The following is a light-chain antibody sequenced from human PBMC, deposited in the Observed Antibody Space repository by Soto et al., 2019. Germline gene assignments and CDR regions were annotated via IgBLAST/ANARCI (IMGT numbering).Light chain of an antibody. V-gene: IGKV1-9*01. CDR1: QGIDTS. CDR2: AAS. CDR3: QQLHGYPIT. Sequence: ILLTQSPSSLSASVGDRVTITCRASQGIDTSLAWYQQKPGKAPKLLIYAASNFQSGVPSRFSGSGSRTHFTLTISSLQPEDFAPDSCQQLHGYPITFGQGTRLEI. J-gene: IGKJ5*01.